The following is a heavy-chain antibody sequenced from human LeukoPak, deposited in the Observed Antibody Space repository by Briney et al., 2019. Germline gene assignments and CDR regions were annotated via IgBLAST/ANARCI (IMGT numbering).Heavy chain of an antibody. CDR2: INPNSGGT. D-gene: IGHD3-22*01. CDR1: GGTFSSYA. J-gene: IGHJ6*02. Sequence: GASVKVSCKASGGTFSSYAISWVRQAPGQGLEWMGWINPNSGGTNYAQKFQGWVTMTRDTSISTAYMELSRLRSDDTAVYYCARAQITNYYDSSGYYDYYYGMDVWGQGTTVTVSS. CDR3: ARAQITNYYDSSGYYDYYYGMDV. V-gene: IGHV1-2*04.